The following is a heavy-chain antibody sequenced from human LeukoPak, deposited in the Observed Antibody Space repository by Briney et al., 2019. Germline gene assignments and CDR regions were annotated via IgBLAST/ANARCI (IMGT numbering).Heavy chain of an antibody. Sequence: GGSLRLSCAASGFTFNSYAMYWVRQAPGKGLGLVSGISGSGGRTYHADSVKGRFSISRDNSRNTVFLQMHSLRAEDTALYYCAKTTAGYSSGRYPGWPVDYWGQGTLVTVSS. CDR1: GFTFNSYA. V-gene: IGHV3-23*01. D-gene: IGHD6-19*01. J-gene: IGHJ4*02. CDR2: ISGSGGRT. CDR3: AKTTAGYSSGRYPGWPVDY.